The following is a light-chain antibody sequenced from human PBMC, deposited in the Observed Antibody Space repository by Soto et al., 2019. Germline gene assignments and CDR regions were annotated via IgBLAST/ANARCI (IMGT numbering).Light chain of an antibody. CDR1: QGIKND. CDR2: GAS. V-gene: IGKV1-6*01. Sequence: AIQMTQSPPSLSASVGDRVTITCRASQGIKNDLNWYQQKPGKAPQLLIYGASTLQSGVPSRFSGSGSGIDFTLTISSVQPEDFATYYCLQHFNYPQTFCPGTKVDI. CDR3: LQHFNYPQT. J-gene: IGKJ3*01.